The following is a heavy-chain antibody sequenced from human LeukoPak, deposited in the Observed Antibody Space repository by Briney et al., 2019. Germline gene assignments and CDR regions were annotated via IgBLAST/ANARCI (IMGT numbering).Heavy chain of an antibody. CDR2: IKQDGSGK. CDR1: GFTFSSYW. J-gene: IGHJ4*02. D-gene: IGHD3-9*01. CDR3: ARQTIGGYFDY. Sequence: GGSLRLSCAASGFTFSSYWMSWVRQAPGKGLEWVANIKQDGSGKYYVDSVKGRFTISRDNAKNSLYLQMNSLRAEDTAVFYCARQTIGGYFDYWGQGTLVTVSS. V-gene: IGHV3-7*01.